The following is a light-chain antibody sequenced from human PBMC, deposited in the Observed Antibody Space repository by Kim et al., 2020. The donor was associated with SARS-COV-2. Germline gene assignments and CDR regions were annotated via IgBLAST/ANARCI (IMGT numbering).Light chain of an antibody. J-gene: IGLJ3*02. CDR3: AAWDDSLNGRV. Sequence: QSVLNQPPAMSGTPGQRVTISCSGSSSNIGSNTVNWYQQLPGSSPKLLIYSSNQRPSGVPDRVSGSKSGTSASLAINGLQSDDEATYYCAAWDDSLNGRVFGGGTMLAVL. CDR1: SSNIGSNT. CDR2: SSN. V-gene: IGLV1-44*01.